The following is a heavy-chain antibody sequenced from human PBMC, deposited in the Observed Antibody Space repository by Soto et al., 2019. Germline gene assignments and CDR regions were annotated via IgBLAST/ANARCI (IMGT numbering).Heavy chain of an antibody. V-gene: IGHV3-73*01. Sequence: EVQLVESGGGLVQPGGSLKLSCAASGFTFSGCAMHWVRQASGKGLEWLGRIRSKPNNYATEYAASVQGRFTISRDDSKNTAYLEMNSLKTEDPAVYYCTRWAYSYGWYFDYWGQGALVTVSS. CDR2: IRSKPNNYAT. CDR1: GFTFSGCA. CDR3: TRWAYSYGWYFDY. J-gene: IGHJ4*02. D-gene: IGHD6-19*01.